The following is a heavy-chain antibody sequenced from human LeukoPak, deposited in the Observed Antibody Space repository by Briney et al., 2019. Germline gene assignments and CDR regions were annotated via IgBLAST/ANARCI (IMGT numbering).Heavy chain of an antibody. J-gene: IGHJ4*02. D-gene: IGHD4-17*01. CDR3: ARAAYGEPHFDY. V-gene: IGHV1-2*02. Sequence: ASVKVSCKASGYTFTGYYMHWVRQAPGQGLEWMGWINPNSGGTNYAQKFQGRVTMTRDTSISTAYMELSRLRSDDTAVYYCARAAYGEPHFDYWGQGTLVTVSS. CDR1: GYTFTGYY. CDR2: INPNSGGT.